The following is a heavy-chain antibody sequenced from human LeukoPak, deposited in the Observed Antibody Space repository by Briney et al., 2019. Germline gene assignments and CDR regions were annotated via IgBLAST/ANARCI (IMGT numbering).Heavy chain of an antibody. D-gene: IGHD3-3*01. J-gene: IGHJ4*02. CDR1: GFTFSSYA. V-gene: IGHV3-23*01. CDR2: ISGSGGRT. Sequence: GGSLRLSCAASGFTFSSYAMSWVRQAPGKGLEWVSAISGSGGRTYYADSAKGRFTISRDNSKNTLYLQMNSQRGADTAVYYCAKVRITGDERYFDYWGQGTLVTVSS. CDR3: AKVRITGDERYFDY.